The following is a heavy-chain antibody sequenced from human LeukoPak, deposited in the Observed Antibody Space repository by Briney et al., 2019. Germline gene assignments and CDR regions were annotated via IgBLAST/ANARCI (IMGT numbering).Heavy chain of an antibody. CDR3: ARDDSITGTTDWFDP. Sequence: ASAKVSCKASGYTFTSYGISWVRQAPGQGLEWMGWISAYNGNTNYAQKLQGRVTMTTDTSTSTAYMELRSLRSDDTAVYYCARDDSITGTTDWFDPWGQGTLVTVSS. V-gene: IGHV1-18*01. J-gene: IGHJ5*02. D-gene: IGHD1-20*01. CDR1: GYTFTSYG. CDR2: ISAYNGNT.